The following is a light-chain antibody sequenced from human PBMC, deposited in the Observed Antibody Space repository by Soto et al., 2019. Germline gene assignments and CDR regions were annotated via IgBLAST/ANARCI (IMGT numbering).Light chain of an antibody. CDR1: QGIRND. Sequence: DIQMTQSPSSLSASVGDRVTITCRASQGIRNDLDWYQQKPGKAPKRLIYAASSLQSGVPSRFSGSGSGTEFTLTISSLQPEDFATYYCLQQSTYPRTFGQGTKVEIK. J-gene: IGKJ1*01. CDR2: AAS. CDR3: LQQSTYPRT. V-gene: IGKV1-17*01.